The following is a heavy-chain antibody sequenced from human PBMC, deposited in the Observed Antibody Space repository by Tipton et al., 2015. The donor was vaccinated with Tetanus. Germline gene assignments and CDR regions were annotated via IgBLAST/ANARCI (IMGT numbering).Heavy chain of an antibody. Sequence: TLSLTCAVYGGSLSRYYWTWIRQPPGKGLEWIGEVDDSGSTNYSPSLESRVTISLDTSKNEFSLTLSSVTAADTAVYYCARDHGITWGGMGYYYGMDVWGQGTTVTVSS. CDR3: ARDHGITWGGMGYYYGMDV. V-gene: IGHV4-34*01. D-gene: IGHD3-16*01. J-gene: IGHJ6*02. CDR2: VDDSGST. CDR1: GGSLSRYY.